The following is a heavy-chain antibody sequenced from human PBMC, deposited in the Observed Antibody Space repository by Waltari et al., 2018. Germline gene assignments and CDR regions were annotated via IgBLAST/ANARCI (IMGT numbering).Heavy chain of an antibody. D-gene: IGHD2-15*01. Sequence: QVQLVQSGAAVKKPGASVKVSCKASGYTFTGYYMHWVRQAPGQGLEWMGRINPNRGGTNYAQKFQGRVTMTRDTSISTAYMELSRLRSDDTAVYYCARGRDRYCSGGSCYQPFDYWGQGTLVTVSS. V-gene: IGHV1-2*06. CDR1: GYTFTGYY. CDR2: INPNRGGT. CDR3: ARGRDRYCSGGSCYQPFDY. J-gene: IGHJ4*02.